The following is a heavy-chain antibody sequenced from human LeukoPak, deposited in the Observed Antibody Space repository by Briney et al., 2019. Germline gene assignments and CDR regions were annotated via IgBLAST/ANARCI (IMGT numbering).Heavy chain of an antibody. Sequence: PSETLSLTCTVSGGSISSHYWSWIRQPPGKGLEWIGYIYYSGSTNYNPSLKSRVTISVDTSKNQFSLKLSSVTAADTVVYYCAREKDYDILTGYYRWFDPWGQGTLVTVSS. J-gene: IGHJ5*02. D-gene: IGHD3-9*01. CDR3: AREKDYDILTGYYRWFDP. CDR2: IYYSGST. V-gene: IGHV4-59*11. CDR1: GGSISSHY.